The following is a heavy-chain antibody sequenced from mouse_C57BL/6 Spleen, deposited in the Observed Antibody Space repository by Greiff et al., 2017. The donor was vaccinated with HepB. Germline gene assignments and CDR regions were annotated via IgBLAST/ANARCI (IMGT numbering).Heavy chain of an antibody. CDR3: AREGMVTTGFAY. D-gene: IGHD2-2*01. J-gene: IGHJ3*01. V-gene: IGHV1-81*01. CDR2: IYPRSGNT. CDR1: GYTFTSYG. Sequence: QVQLQQSGAELARPGASVKLSCKASGYTFTSYGISWVKQRTGQGLEWIGEIYPRSGNTYYNEKFKGKATLTADKSSSTAYMELRSLTSEDSAVYFCAREGMVTTGFAYWGQGTLVTVSA.